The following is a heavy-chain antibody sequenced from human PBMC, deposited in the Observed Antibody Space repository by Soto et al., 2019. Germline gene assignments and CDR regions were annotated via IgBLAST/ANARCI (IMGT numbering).Heavy chain of an antibody. CDR2: ISGSGDST. CDR3: AKDNYDCRGYYLYYFDY. D-gene: IGHD3-22*01. V-gene: IGHV3-23*01. CDR1: GFTFSSYA. Sequence: EVQLLESGGGLVQPGGSLRLSCAASGFTFSSYAMSWVRQAPGKGLEWVSAISGSGDSTYYADSVKGRFTISRDNSKNTLSLQMNSLRAEDTAVYYCAKDNYDCRGYYLYYFDYWGQGTLVTVSS. J-gene: IGHJ4*02.